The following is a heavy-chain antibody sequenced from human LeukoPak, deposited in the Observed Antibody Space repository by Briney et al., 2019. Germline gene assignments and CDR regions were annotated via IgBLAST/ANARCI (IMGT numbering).Heavy chain of an antibody. CDR2: IRSKTYGGTT. J-gene: IGHJ4*02. V-gene: IGHV3-49*04. Sequence: PGGSLRLSCTASGFIFGDYAMSWVRQAPGKGLEWVGFIRSKTYGGTTEYAASVKGRFTISRDDSKSIAYLQMNSLKTEDTAVYYCTRDGGYSANFDYWGQGTLVTVSS. D-gene: IGHD5-18*01. CDR3: TRDGGYSANFDY. CDR1: GFIFGDYA.